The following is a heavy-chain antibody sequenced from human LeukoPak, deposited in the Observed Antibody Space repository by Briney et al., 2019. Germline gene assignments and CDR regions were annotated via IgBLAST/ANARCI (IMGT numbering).Heavy chain of an antibody. V-gene: IGHV3-20*04. CDR2: INWNGGST. J-gene: IGHJ6*03. CDR1: GFTFDDYG. D-gene: IGHD6-19*01. CDR3: AREGQWLNYYYYYMDV. Sequence: GGSLRLSCAASGFTFDDYGMSWVRQAPGKGLEWVSGINWNGGSTGYADSVKGRFTISRDNAKNSLYLQMNSLRAEDTALYYCAREGQWLNYYYYYMDVWGKGTTVTVSS.